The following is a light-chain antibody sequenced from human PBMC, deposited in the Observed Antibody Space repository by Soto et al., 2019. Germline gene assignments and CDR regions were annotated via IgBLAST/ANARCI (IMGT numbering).Light chain of an antibody. CDR1: RSVSSS. CDR3: QQYNNWWT. J-gene: IGKJ1*01. CDR2: GAS. Sequence: EVVMTQSPATLSMSPGERATLSCRGSRSVSSSLAWYQQKPGQAPRLLIYGASTRATGIPDRFSGSGSETEFTLTISSLQAEDFAIYYCQQYNNWWTFGPGTKVEIK. V-gene: IGKV3-15*01.